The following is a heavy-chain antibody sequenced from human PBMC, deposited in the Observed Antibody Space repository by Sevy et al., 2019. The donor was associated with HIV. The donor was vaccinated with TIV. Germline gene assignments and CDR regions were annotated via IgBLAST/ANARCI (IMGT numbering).Heavy chain of an antibody. CDR1: GGXXSSYG. CDR2: IIPILGTV. Sequence: ASVKVSCKASGGXXSSYGISWVRQAPGQGLEWMGGIIPILGTVNYAQKFQGRVTITADESTKTAYMELSSLRSEDTAVYYCARGGGNGWYYFDYWGQETLVTVSS. CDR3: ARGGGNGWYYFDY. D-gene: IGHD6-19*01. V-gene: IGHV1-69*13. J-gene: IGHJ4*02.